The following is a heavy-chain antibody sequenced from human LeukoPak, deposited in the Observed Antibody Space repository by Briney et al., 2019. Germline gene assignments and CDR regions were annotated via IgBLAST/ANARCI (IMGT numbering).Heavy chain of an antibody. CDR2: IYYSGST. CDR3: ATPPQYGGY. D-gene: IGHD4-23*01. J-gene: IGHJ4*02. CDR1: GGSISSSGYY. V-gene: IGHV4-39*01. Sequence: SETLSLTCTVSGGSISSSGYYWGWIRQPPGQGLVAIENIYYSGSTHYNPVLNSRVTISVDPSKNQFSLKLSPMTAAAAAWYYCATPPQYGGYSGQGTLVAVSS.